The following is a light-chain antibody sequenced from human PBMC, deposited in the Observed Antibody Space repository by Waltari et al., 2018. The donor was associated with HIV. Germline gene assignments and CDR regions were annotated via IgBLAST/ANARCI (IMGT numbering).Light chain of an antibody. CDR3: QVWDDGITV. Sequence: SYALTQPLPLPVPLGPTSWITRAAGNLGSKSVHWYQQKPGQAPVVVMYRGKHRHSGIPARFSGTNARSTATLTISRAQAGDESDYYCQVWDDGITVFGGGTKLTVL. CDR1: NLGSKS. J-gene: IGLJ3*02. CDR2: RGK. V-gene: IGLV3-9*01.